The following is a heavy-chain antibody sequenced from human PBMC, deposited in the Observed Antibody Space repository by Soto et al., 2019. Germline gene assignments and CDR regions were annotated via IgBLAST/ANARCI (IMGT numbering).Heavy chain of an antibody. CDR1: GGSISSGGYY. D-gene: IGHD3-10*01. CDR2: IYHSGST. V-gene: IGHV4-30-2*01. CDR3: ARGVAMVRGSAFDI. Sequence: PSETLSLTCTVSGGSISSGGYYWSWIRQHPGKGLEWIGYIYHSGSTYYNPSLKSRVTISVDRSKNQFSLKLSSVTAADTAVYYCARGVAMVRGSAFDIWGQGTMVTVSS. J-gene: IGHJ3*02.